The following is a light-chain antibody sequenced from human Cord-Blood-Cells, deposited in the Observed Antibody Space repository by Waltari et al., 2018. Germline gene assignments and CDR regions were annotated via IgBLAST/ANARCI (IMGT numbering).Light chain of an antibody. CDR2: DVS. Sequence: QSALTKPRPGSGSPGQSVTITFTVPNSAVVSYYYFSWYQQHPGKAPKLMIYDVSKRPSGVPDRFSSSKSGNTASLTISGLQAEDEADYYCCSYAGSYTWVFGGGTKLTVL. V-gene: IGLV2-11*01. CDR1: NSAVVSYYY. J-gene: IGLJ3*02. CDR3: CSYAGSYTWV.